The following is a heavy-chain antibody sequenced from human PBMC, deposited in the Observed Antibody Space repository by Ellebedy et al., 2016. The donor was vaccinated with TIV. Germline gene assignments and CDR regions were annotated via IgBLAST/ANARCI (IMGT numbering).Heavy chain of an antibody. D-gene: IGHD5-12*01. Sequence: SETLSLTCTVSGGSISTKSSSWGSNSYYWGWVRQPPGKGLEWIGSMYYRGSTYYSPSLKSRVTISVDTSKNQFSLKLSSVTAADTAIYYCASFGVGRYSGYEHFDNWGQGTLVTVSS. J-gene: IGHJ4*02. CDR1: GGSISTKSSSWGSNSYY. CDR3: ASFGVGRYSGYEHFDN. CDR2: MYYRGST. V-gene: IGHV4-39*01.